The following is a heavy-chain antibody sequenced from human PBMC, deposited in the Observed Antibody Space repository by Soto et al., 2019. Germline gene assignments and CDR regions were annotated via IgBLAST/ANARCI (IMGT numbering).Heavy chain of an antibody. CDR3: ARSRTSGYYYGMDV. Sequence: PSGSLRLSCAASGFTFSSYGMHWVRQAPGKGLEWVAVIWYDGSNKYYADSVKGRFTISRDNSKNTLYLQMNSLRAEDTAVYYCARSRTSGYYYGMDVWGQGTTVTVSS. CDR1: GFTFSSYG. J-gene: IGHJ6*02. CDR2: IWYDGSNK. V-gene: IGHV3-33*01.